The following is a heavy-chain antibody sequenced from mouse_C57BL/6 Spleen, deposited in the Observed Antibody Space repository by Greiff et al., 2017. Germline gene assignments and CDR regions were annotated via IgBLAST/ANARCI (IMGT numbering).Heavy chain of an antibody. CDR1: GYTFTSYW. Sequence: VQLQQPGAELVKPGASVKLSCKASGYTFTSYWMHWVKQRPGQGLEWIGMIHPNSGSTNYNEKFKSKAPLTVDKSSSTAYMQLSSLTSEDSAVYYCARDYYGSSVDYWGQGTTLTVSS. CDR3: ARDYYGSSVDY. J-gene: IGHJ2*01. V-gene: IGHV1-64*01. D-gene: IGHD1-1*01. CDR2: IHPNSGST.